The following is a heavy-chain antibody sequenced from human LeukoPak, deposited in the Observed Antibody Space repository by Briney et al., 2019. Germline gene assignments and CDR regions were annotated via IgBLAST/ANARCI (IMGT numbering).Heavy chain of an antibody. D-gene: IGHD1-26*01. V-gene: IGHV4-59*01. CDR1: GGSISSYY. CDR2: IYYSGST. J-gene: IGHJ4*02. CDR3: AGGNRYSGSLWGPRDYFDY. Sequence: SETLSLTCTVSGGSISSYYWSWIRQPPGKGLEWIGYIYYSGSTNYNPSLKSRVTISVDTSKNQFSLELSSVTAADTAVYYCAGGNRYSGSLWGPRDYFDYWGQGTLVTVSS.